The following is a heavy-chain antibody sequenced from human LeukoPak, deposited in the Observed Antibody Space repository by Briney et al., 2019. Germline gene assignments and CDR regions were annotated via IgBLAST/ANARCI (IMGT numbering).Heavy chain of an antibody. CDR3: ARGRRVVPVYYYYYMDV. CDR2: MNPNSGNT. CDR1: GYTFTSYD. V-gene: IGHV1-8*01. Sequence: ASVKVSCKASGYTFTSYDINWVRQATGQGLEWMGWMNPNSGNTGYAQKFQGRVTMTRNTSISTAYMGLSSPRSEDTAVYYCARGRRVVPVYYYYYMDVWGKGTTVTVSS. D-gene: IGHD2-2*01. J-gene: IGHJ6*03.